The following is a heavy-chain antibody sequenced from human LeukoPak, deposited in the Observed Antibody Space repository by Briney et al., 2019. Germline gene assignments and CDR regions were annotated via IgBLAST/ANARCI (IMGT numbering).Heavy chain of an antibody. Sequence: ASVKVSCKASGYTLTNHGISWVRQAPGQGLEWMGWTSVFNGKTNYAQKVQDRVTMTMDTSTTTAHMELRSLRSDDTAVYYCARVSGTTLDYFDYWGQGTLVTVSS. D-gene: IGHD1-1*01. CDR3: ARVSGTTLDYFDY. CDR2: TSVFNGKT. V-gene: IGHV1-18*01. CDR1: GYTLTNHG. J-gene: IGHJ4*02.